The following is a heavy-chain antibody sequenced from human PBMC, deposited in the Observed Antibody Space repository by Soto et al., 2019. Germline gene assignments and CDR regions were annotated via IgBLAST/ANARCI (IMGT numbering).Heavy chain of an antibody. CDR1: GIISTTYG. Sequence: QAGGSLRLSCVVSGIISTTYGMHWVRQAPGKGLEWVAGIGCDGGNKYYADSVKGRFAVSRDNSKNTLYLQMNSLRAEDTALYYCARDLTGTQGWFDPWGQGTLVTVSS. V-gene: IGHV3-33*01. CDR3: ARDLTGTQGWFDP. J-gene: IGHJ5*02. D-gene: IGHD1-7*01. CDR2: IGCDGGNK.